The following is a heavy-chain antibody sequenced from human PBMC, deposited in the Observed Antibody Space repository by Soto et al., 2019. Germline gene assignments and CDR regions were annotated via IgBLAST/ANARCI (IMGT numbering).Heavy chain of an antibody. V-gene: IGHV3-33*01. J-gene: IGHJ6*02. Sequence: GGSLRLSCAASGFTFSSYGMHWVRQAPGKGLEWVAVIWYDGGNKYYADSVKGRFTISRDNSKNTLYLQMNSLRAEDTAVYYCAREWVRGVKPNYYYYGMDVWGQGTTVTVSS. D-gene: IGHD3-10*01. CDR2: IWYDGGNK. CDR1: GFTFSSYG. CDR3: AREWVRGVKPNYYYYGMDV.